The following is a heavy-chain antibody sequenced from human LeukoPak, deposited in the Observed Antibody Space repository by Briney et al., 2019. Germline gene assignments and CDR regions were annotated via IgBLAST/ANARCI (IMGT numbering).Heavy chain of an antibody. CDR1: GGSISSSSYY. Sequence: SETLSLTCTVSGGSISSSSYYWGWIRQPPGKGLEWIGSIYYSGSTYYNPSLKSRVTISVDTSKNQFSLKLSSVTAADTAVYYCARVLKQPKTYYYDSSGYSNWFDPWGQGTLVTVSS. V-gene: IGHV4-39*07. D-gene: IGHD3-22*01. CDR3: ARVLKQPKTYYYDSSGYSNWFDP. J-gene: IGHJ5*02. CDR2: IYYSGST.